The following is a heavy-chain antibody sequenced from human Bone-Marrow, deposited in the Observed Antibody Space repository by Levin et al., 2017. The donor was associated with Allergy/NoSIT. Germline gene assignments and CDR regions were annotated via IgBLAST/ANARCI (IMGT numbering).Heavy chain of an antibody. CDR2: ISYDGSNK. CDR3: VGGVLGAVAGSGVRGFGYFDY. CDR1: GFTFSSYA. V-gene: IGHV3-30-3*01. Sequence: PGGSLRLSCAASGFTFSSYAMHWVRQAPGKGLEWVAVISYDGSNKYYADSVKGRFTISRDNSKNTLYLQMNSLRAEDTAVYYCVGGVLGAVAGSGVRGFGYFDYWGQGTLVTVSS. J-gene: IGHJ4*02. D-gene: IGHD6-19*01.